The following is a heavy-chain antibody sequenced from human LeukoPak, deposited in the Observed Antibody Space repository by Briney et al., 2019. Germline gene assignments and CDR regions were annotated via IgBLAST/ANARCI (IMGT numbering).Heavy chain of an antibody. CDR3: ARINDFWSGPTLDV. CDR1: GGSISSGGHS. Sequence: SQTLSPTCTVSGGSISSGGHSWSWIRQPPGKGLEWIGYIYHSGSGSTYYNPSLKSRVTISIDKSKNQFSLKLNSVTAADTAVYYCARINDFWSGPTLDVWGQGTTVTVSS. V-gene: IGHV4-30-2*01. D-gene: IGHD3-3*01. J-gene: IGHJ6*02. CDR2: IYHSGSGST.